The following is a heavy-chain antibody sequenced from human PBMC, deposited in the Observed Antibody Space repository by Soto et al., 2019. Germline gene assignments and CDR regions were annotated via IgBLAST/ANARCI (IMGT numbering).Heavy chain of an antibody. J-gene: IGHJ6*02. CDR1: GFTFSSYG. CDR3: AKSVTTRSAGYYYGMDV. V-gene: IGHV3-30*18. CDR2: ISYDGSNK. Sequence: GGSLRLSCAASGFTFSSYGMHWVRQAPGKGLEWVAVISYDGSNKYYADSVKGRFTISRDNSKNTLYLQMNSLRAEDTAVYYCAKSVTTRSAGYYYGMDVWGQGTTVTVSS. D-gene: IGHD4-4*01.